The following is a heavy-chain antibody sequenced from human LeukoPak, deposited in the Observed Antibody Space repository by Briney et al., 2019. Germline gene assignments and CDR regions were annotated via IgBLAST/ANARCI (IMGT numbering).Heavy chain of an antibody. V-gene: IGHV4-34*01. J-gene: IGHJ4*02. D-gene: IGHD3-10*01. CDR1: GGSFSGYY. CDR3: ARVVRWTSYGSETKFDY. Sequence: TSETLSLTCAVYGGSFSGYYWSWIRQPPGKGLEWIGEINHSGSTNYNPSLKSRVTISVDTSKNQFSLKLSSVTAADTAVYYCARVVRWTSYGSETKFDYWGQGTLVTVSS. CDR2: INHSGST.